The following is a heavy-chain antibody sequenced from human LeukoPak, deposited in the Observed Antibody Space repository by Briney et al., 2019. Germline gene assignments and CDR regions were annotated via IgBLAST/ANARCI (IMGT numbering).Heavy chain of an antibody. CDR1: GGSFSGYY. CDR3: ARVAYSSSWPNAFDI. CDR2: INHSGST. J-gene: IGHJ3*02. D-gene: IGHD6-13*01. Sequence: SETLSLTCAVYGGSFSGYYWSWIRQSPGKGLEWIGEINHSGSTNYNPSLKSRVTISVDTSKNQFSLKLSSVTAADTAVYYCARVAYSSSWPNAFDIWGQGTMVTVSS. V-gene: IGHV4-34*01.